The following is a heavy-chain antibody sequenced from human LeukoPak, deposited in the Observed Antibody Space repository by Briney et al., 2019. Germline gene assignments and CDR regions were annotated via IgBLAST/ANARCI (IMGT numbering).Heavy chain of an antibody. CDR3: ARDWGYCSGGNCYSVFDY. D-gene: IGHD2-15*01. J-gene: IGHJ4*02. CDR1: RFTFSSYW. V-gene: IGHV3-7*01. Sequence: PGGSLRLSCAASRFTFSSYWMNWVRQAPGKGLDWVANIKQDGSEKYYVDSVKGRFTISRDNAKNSLYLQMNSLRAEDTAVYYCARDWGYCSGGNCYSVFDYWGQGTLVTVSS. CDR2: IKQDGSEK.